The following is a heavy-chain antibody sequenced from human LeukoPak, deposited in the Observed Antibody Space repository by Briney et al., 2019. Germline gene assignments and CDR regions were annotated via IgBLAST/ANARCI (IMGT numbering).Heavy chain of an antibody. Sequence: SETLSLTCTVSGGSISSCYWSWIRQPPGKGLEWIGEINHSGSTNYNPSLKSRVTISVDTSKNQFSLKLSSVTAADTAVYYCATVPGYYYDSSGYYTYWGQGTLVTVSS. CDR1: GGSISSCY. D-gene: IGHD3-22*01. CDR2: INHSGST. CDR3: ATVPGYYYDSSGYYTY. J-gene: IGHJ4*02. V-gene: IGHV4-34*01.